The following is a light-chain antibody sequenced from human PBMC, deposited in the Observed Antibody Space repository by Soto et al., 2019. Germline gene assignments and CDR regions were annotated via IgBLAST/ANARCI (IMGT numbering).Light chain of an antibody. V-gene: IGKV1-5*03. Sequence: DIHMTQSPSSLSASVGDRVTITCRASQSFSTWLAWYQQKPGEAPRLLIYKASTLESGVPSRFSGSGFGTEFTLTISSLQSDDIATYYCQQYNSFRAFGQGTKV. CDR3: QQYNSFRA. J-gene: IGKJ1*01. CDR2: KAS. CDR1: QSFSTW.